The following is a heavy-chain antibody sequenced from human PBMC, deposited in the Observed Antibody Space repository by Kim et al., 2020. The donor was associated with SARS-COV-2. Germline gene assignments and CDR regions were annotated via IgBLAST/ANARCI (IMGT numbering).Heavy chain of an antibody. CDR3: VRDTRGYTYGHGY. CDR1: GFTFSSYW. Sequence: GGSLRLSCAASGFTFSSYWMSWVRQAPGKGLEWVANIKQDESEKYYVDSVKGRFTISRDNAKNSLYLQMNSMRAEDTAVYYCVRDTRGYTYGHGYWGQGTLVTVSS. V-gene: IGHV3-7*03. D-gene: IGHD5-18*01. J-gene: IGHJ4*02. CDR2: IKQDESEK.